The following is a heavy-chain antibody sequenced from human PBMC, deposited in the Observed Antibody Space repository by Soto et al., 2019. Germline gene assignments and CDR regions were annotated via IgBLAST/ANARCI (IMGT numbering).Heavy chain of an antibody. Sequence: GESLKISCKGSGYSFTSYWISWVRQMPGKGLEWMGRIDPGDSYTNYSPSFQGHVTISADKSIRTAYLQWSSLKASDTAMYYCASGHDGGSWYGYYYGMDVWGQGTTVTVSS. CDR1: GYSFTSYW. CDR3: ASGHDGGSWYGYYYGMDV. J-gene: IGHJ6*02. V-gene: IGHV5-10-1*01. CDR2: IDPGDSYT. D-gene: IGHD6-13*01.